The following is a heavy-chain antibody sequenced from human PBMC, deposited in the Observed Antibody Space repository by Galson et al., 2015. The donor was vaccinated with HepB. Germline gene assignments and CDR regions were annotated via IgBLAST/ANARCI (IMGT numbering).Heavy chain of an antibody. Sequence: SVKVSCKASGYTFTGYYMHWVRQAPGQGLEWMGRINPNSGGTNYAQKFQGRVTMTRDTSISTAYMELSRLRSDDTAVYYCARAPGAYCSSTSCYWFDPWGQGTLVTVSS. J-gene: IGHJ5*02. D-gene: IGHD2-2*01. CDR2: INPNSGGT. CDR3: ARAPGAYCSSTSCYWFDP. V-gene: IGHV1-2*06. CDR1: GYTFTGYY.